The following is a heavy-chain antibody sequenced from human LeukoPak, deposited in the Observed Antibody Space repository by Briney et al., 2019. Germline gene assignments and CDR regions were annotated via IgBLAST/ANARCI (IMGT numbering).Heavy chain of an antibody. CDR2: IYSGGDT. CDR1: GFTVSSNY. Sequence: GGSLRLSCVASGFTVSSNYMNWVRQAPGKGLEWVSIIYSGGDTFYADSVKGRFTISRHNSENTVYLQMNSLRAEDTAVYYCARLKRAAGANPLDYWGQGTLVTVSS. CDR3: ARLKRAAGANPLDY. V-gene: IGHV3-53*04. J-gene: IGHJ4*02. D-gene: IGHD6-13*01.